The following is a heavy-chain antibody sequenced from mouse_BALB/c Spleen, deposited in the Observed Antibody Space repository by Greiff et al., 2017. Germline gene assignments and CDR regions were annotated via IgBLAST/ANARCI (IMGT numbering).Heavy chain of an antibody. CDR1: GYTFTSYW. D-gene: IGHD1-2*01. CDR3: ARGRITTASYAMDY. J-gene: IGHJ4*01. V-gene: IGHV1-69*02. CDR2: IDPSDSYT. Sequence: VQLQQPGAELVKPGASVKLSCKASGYTFTSYWMHWVKQRPGQGLEWIGEIDPSDSYTNYNQKFKGKATLTVDKSSSTAYMQLSSLTSEDSAVYYCARGRITTASYAMDYWGQGTSVTVSS.